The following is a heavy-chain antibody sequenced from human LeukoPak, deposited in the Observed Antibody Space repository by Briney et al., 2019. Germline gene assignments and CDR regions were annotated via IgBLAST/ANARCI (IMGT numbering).Heavy chain of an antibody. Sequence: SETLSLTCAVSGYSISTGYYWGWIRPPPGKGLEWIGSIRHSGSTYYKPSLTSRVSIALDTSKNQFSLKLSSVTATDTAVYYWARYYDSSGSEALDSWGQGTMVSVSS. D-gene: IGHD3-22*01. J-gene: IGHJ3*02. CDR2: IRHSGST. V-gene: IGHV4-38-2*01. CDR1: GYSISTGYY. CDR3: ARYYDSSGSEALDS.